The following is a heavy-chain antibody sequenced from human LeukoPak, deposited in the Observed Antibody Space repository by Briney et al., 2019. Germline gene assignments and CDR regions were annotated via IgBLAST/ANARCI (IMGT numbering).Heavy chain of an antibody. J-gene: IGHJ3*02. V-gene: IGHV3-23*01. CDR2: ISGSGGST. CDR1: GFTFSSYA. D-gene: IGHD1-14*01. CDR3: AKDRGRLDAFDI. Sequence: PGGSLRLSCAASGFTFSSYAMSWVRRAPGKGLEWVSAISGSGGSTYYADSVKGRFTISRDNSKNTLYLQMNSLRAEDTAVYYCAKDRGRLDAFDIWGQGTMVTVSS.